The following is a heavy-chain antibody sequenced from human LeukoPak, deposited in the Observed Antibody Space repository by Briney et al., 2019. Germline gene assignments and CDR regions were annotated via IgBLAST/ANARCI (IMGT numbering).Heavy chain of an antibody. CDR1: GFTFDDYA. CDR2: ISWNGGST. V-gene: IGHV3-20*04. Sequence: GGSLRLSCAASGFTFDDYAMHWVRQAPGKGLEWVSGISWNGGSTGYADSVKGRFTISRDNAKNSLYLQMNSLRAEDTALYYCARATAMVTIDCWGQGTLVTVSS. D-gene: IGHD5-18*01. J-gene: IGHJ4*02. CDR3: ARATAMVTIDC.